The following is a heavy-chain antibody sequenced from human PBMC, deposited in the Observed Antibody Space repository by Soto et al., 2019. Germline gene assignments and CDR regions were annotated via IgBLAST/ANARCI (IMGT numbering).Heavy chain of an antibody. Sequence: EVQLVESGGGLVQPGGSLRLSCAASGFTVSSNYMSWVRQAPGKGLEWVSLIYSGGSTYYADSVKGRFTISRDNSKNTLYLQMNSLRAEDTAVYHCARVRYDSSGYFYAMDVWGQGTTVTVSS. V-gene: IGHV3-66*01. J-gene: IGHJ6*02. CDR2: IYSGGST. D-gene: IGHD3-22*01. CDR3: ARVRYDSSGYFYAMDV. CDR1: GFTVSSNY.